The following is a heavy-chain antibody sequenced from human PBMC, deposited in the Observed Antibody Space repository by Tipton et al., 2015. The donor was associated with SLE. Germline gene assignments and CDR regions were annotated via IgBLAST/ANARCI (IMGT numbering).Heavy chain of an antibody. J-gene: IGHJ4*02. Sequence: SLRLSCAASGFTFSSYAMHWVRQAPGKGLEYVSAISSNGGSTYYADSVKGRFSISSDNSKNTLYLQMNSLRTDDTAVYYCAKDTGLSNGYYNFDYWGLGTLVTVSS. CDR3: AKDTGLSNGYYNFDY. CDR2: ISSNGGST. V-gene: IGHV3-64*02. CDR1: GFTFSSYA. D-gene: IGHD3-22*01.